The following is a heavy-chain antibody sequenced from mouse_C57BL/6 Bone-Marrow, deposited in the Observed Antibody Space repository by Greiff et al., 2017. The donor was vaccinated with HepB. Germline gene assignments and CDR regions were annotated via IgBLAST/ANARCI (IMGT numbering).Heavy chain of an antibody. Sequence: EVQVVESGGDLVKPGGSLKLSCAASGFTFSSYGMSWVRQTPDKRLEWVATISSGGSYTYYPDSVKGRFTISRDNAKNTLYLQMSSLKSEDTAMYYCARHYSKRNWFAYWGQGTLVTVSA. J-gene: IGHJ3*01. CDR2: ISSGGSYT. V-gene: IGHV5-6*01. D-gene: IGHD2-5*01. CDR3: ARHYSKRNWFAY. CDR1: GFTFSSYG.